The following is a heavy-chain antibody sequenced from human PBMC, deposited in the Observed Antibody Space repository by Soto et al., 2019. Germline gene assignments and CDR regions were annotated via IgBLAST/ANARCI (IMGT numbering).Heavy chain of an antibody. CDR1: GFTFKNYD. Sequence: EVQLLESGGGLVQPGGSLRLSCVASGFTFKNYDMRWVRQAPGKGLEWVSGISGSGGVTYYADSVKGRFTISRDNSKNTLYLHMNSLRANDTAVYYCAKDRQFRSYYESAGHYNNWGQGTLVTVSS. V-gene: IGHV3-23*01. CDR3: AKDRQFRSYYESAGHYNN. D-gene: IGHD3-10*01. CDR2: ISGSGGVT. J-gene: IGHJ4*02.